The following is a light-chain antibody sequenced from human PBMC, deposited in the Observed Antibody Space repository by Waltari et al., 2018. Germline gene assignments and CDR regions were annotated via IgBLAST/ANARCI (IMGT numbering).Light chain of an antibody. Sequence: EIVLTQSPATLSLSPGERATLSCRASQSITTFLAWYQQRPGQAPRLPIYDASNRATGIPARFSGSGSGTDFTLTISSLEPEDFAVYYCQHRSKWSITFGQGTRLEIK. V-gene: IGKV3-11*01. CDR3: QHRSKWSIT. J-gene: IGKJ5*01. CDR2: DAS. CDR1: QSITTF.